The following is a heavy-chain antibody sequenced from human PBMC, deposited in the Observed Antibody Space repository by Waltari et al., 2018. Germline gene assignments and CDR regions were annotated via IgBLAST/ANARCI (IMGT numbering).Heavy chain of an antibody. D-gene: IGHD6-6*01. CDR2: SIPILGIA. J-gene: IGHJ4*02. CDR3: ARAPDSSSGLDY. CDR1: GGTFSSYA. Sequence: QVQLVQSGAEVKKPGSSVKVSCKASGGTFSSYAISWVRQAPGQGLEWMGGSIPILGIANYAQKFQGRVTITADESTSTAYMELSSLRSEDTAVYYCARAPDSSSGLDYWGQGTLVTVSS. V-gene: IGHV1-69*04.